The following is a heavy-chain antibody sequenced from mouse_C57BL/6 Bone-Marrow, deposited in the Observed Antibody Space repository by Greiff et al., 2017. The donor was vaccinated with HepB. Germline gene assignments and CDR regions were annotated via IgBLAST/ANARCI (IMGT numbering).Heavy chain of an antibody. CDR1: GYAFSSSW. V-gene: IGHV1-82*01. D-gene: IGHD1-1*01. Sequence: QVQLQQSGPELVKPGASVKISCKASGYAFSSSWMNWVKQRPGKGLEWIGRIYPGDGDTNYNGKFKGKATLTVDKSSSTAYMPLRSLTSEDSAVYFCARVYYGSSSYWGQGTLVTVSA. CDR3: ARVYYGSSSY. CDR2: IYPGDGDT. J-gene: IGHJ3*01.